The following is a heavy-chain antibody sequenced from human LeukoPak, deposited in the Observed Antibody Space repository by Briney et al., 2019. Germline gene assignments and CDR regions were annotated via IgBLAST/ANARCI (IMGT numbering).Heavy chain of an antibody. CDR3: AREWELQDAVDI. CDR1: GFIVSSNY. CDR2: IYSDGKT. D-gene: IGHD1-26*01. V-gene: IGHV3-53*01. Sequence: GGSLRLSCAASGFIVSSNYMTWIRQAPGKGLEWVSVIYSDGKTYYADSVKGRFTISRDNSKNRLYLQMNSLRAEDTAVYYCAREWELQDAVDIWGQGTMVTVSS. J-gene: IGHJ3*02.